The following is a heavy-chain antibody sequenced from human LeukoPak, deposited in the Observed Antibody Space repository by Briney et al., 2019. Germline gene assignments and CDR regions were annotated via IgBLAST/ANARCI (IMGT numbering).Heavy chain of an antibody. Sequence: SDTLSLTCTVSGGSITSSGFYWGWIRQPPGKGLEWIGNIYYGGSAYYNPSLKSRVTISVDTSKNQFSLKLSSVTAADTAVYYCARQPNIVVVDNRFDPWGQGTLVAVSS. CDR3: ARQPNIVVVDNRFDP. CDR2: IYYGGSA. J-gene: IGHJ5*02. V-gene: IGHV4-39*07. D-gene: IGHD2-15*01. CDR1: GGSITSSGFY.